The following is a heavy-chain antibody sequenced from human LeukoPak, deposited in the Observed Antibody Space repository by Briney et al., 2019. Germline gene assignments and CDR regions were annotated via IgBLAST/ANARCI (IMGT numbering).Heavy chain of an antibody. CDR2: ISSSGSTI. J-gene: IGHJ4*02. D-gene: IGHD2-15*01. CDR3: ARDGVVVAATRFDY. V-gene: IGHV3-48*03. Sequence: GGSLRLSCAASGFTFSSYEMNWVRQAPGNGLEWVSYISSSGSTIYYADSVKGRFTISRDNAKNSLYLQMNSLRAEDTAVYYCARDGVVVAATRFDYWGQGTLVTVSS. CDR1: GFTFSSYE.